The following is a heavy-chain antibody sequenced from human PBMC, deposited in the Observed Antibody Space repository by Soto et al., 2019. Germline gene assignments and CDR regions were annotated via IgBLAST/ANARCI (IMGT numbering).Heavy chain of an antibody. Sequence: QVQLVQSGAEVKKPGSSVKVSCTASGGTFSSYAISWVRQAPGQGREWVGGIIPIFGTANYAQKFQGRVTITADESTSTAYMELSSLRSEDTAVYYCARRVGVLRGGYFDYWGQGPLVTVSS. CDR1: GGTFSSYA. V-gene: IGHV1-69*01. D-gene: IGHD2-2*01. J-gene: IGHJ4*02. CDR2: IIPIFGTA. CDR3: ARRVGVLRGGYFDY.